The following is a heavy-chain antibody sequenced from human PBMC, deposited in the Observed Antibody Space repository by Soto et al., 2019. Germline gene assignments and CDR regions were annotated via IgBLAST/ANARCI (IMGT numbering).Heavy chain of an antibody. J-gene: IGHJ4*02. Sequence: SETLSLTCTVSGGSISSYYWSWIRQPPGKGLEWIGYIYYSGSTNYNPSPKSRVTISVDTSKNQFSLKLSSVTAADTAVYYCAGTWYRYCSSTSCYGGFDYWGQGTLVTVS. CDR3: AGTWYRYCSSTSCYGGFDY. CDR1: GGSISSYY. D-gene: IGHD2-2*01. CDR2: IYYSGST. V-gene: IGHV4-59*01.